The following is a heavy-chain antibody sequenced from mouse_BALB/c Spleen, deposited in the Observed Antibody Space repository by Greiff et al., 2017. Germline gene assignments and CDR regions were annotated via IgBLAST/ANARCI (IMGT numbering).Heavy chain of an antibody. Sequence: EVQRVESGGGLVQPGGSLKLSCAASGFTFSSYTMSWVRQTPEKRLEWVAYISNGGGSTYYPDTVKGRFTISRDNAKNTLYLQMSSLKSEDTAMYYCARHGGYDWFAYWGQGTLVTVSA. V-gene: IGHV5-12-2*01. CDR3: ARHGGYDWFAY. D-gene: IGHD2-2*01. CDR1: GFTFSSYT. CDR2: ISNGGGST. J-gene: IGHJ3*01.